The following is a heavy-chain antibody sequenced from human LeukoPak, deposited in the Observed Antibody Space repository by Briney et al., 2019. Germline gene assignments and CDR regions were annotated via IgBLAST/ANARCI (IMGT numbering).Heavy chain of an antibody. CDR1: GFSFDDYA. J-gene: IGHJ4*02. CDR3: GKDRSSGWYPLIDY. Sequence: GSLRLSCAGSGFSFDDYAMQWVRQAPGRGLEWVSHISEIGDSRYYTGSVRGRFTISRDNSKNSLYLQMNSLRSEDTAVYYCGKDRSSGWYPLIDYWGQGIMVTVSS. CDR2: ISEIGDSR. V-gene: IGHV3-43*02. D-gene: IGHD6-19*01.